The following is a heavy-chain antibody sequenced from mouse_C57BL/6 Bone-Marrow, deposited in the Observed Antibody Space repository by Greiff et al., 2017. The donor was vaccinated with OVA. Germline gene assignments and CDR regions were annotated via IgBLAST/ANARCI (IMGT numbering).Heavy chain of an antibody. V-gene: IGHV5-4*01. CDR3: AREKISYAMDY. CDR1: GFTFSSYA. J-gene: IGHJ4*01. CDR2: ISDGGSYT. Sequence: EVKLMESGGGLVKPGGSLKLSCAASGFTFSSYAMSWVRQTPEKRLEWVATISDGGSYTYYPDNVKGRFTISRDNAKNNLYLQMSHLKSEDTAMYYCAREKISYAMDYWGQGTSVTVSS.